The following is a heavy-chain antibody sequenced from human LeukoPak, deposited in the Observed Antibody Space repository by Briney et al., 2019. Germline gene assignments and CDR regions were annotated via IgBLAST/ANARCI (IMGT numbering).Heavy chain of an antibody. J-gene: IGHJ6*02. CDR2: IYTSGST. D-gene: IGHD3-3*01. V-gene: IGHV4-61*02. CDR1: GGSISSGSYY. CDR3: AREAVSDFWSGYYGSGYYYYGMDV. Sequence: PSETLSLTCTVSGGSISSGSYYWSWIRQPAGKGLEWVGRIYTSGSTNYNPSLKSRVTIPVDTSKNQFSLKLSSVTAADTAVYYCAREAVSDFWSGYYGSGYYYYGMDVWGQGTTVTVSS.